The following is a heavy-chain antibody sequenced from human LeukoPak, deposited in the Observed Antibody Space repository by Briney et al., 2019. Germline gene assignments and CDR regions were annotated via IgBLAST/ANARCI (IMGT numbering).Heavy chain of an antibody. CDR1: GGSISTYY. CDR3: ARQTVGYCSGGSCSPPYGMDV. J-gene: IGHJ6*02. Sequence: SETLSLTCTVSGGSISTYYWSWIRQPPGKGLEWIGYIYYSGSTYYNPSLKSRVTISVDTSKNQFSLKLSSVTAADTAVYCCARQTVGYCSGGSCSPPYGMDVWGQGTTVTVSS. V-gene: IGHV4-59*08. CDR2: IYYSGST. D-gene: IGHD2-15*01.